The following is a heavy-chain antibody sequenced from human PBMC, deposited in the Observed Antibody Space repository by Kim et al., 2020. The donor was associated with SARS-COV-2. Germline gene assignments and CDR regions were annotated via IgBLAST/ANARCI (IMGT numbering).Heavy chain of an antibody. CDR2: ISWNSGSI. V-gene: IGHV3-9*01. D-gene: IGHD6-19*01. CDR1: GFTFDDYA. Sequence: GGSLRLSCAASGFTFDDYAMHWVRQAPGKGLEWVSGISWNSGSIGYADSVKGRFTISRDNAKNSLYLQMNSLRAEDTALYYCAKVSGLVVGPFDYWGQGTLVTVSS. CDR3: AKVSGLVVGPFDY. J-gene: IGHJ4*02.